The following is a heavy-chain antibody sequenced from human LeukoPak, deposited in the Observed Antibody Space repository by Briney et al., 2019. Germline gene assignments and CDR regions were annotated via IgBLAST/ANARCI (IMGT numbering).Heavy chain of an antibody. D-gene: IGHD3-10*01. V-gene: IGHV3-74*01. CDR2: ISTDGSVT. J-gene: IGHJ2*01. Sequence: GGSLRLSCAASGFTFSTYWMHWVRRAPGKGLVWVSRISTDGSVTSYADSVKGRFTISRDNAKNTMYLQMNSLRAEDTAVYYCARIGGSGSYSGHYFDHWGRGTLVTVSS. CDR1: GFTFSTYW. CDR3: ARIGGSGSYSGHYFDH.